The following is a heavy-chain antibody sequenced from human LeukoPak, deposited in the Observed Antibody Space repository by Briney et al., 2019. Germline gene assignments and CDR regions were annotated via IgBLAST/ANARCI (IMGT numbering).Heavy chain of an antibody. Sequence: SETLSLTCTVSGGSISSYYWSWIRQPAGKGLEWIGRIYTSGGTNYNPSLESRVTMSLDTSKNQISLELSSVTAADTAVYYCARDRVSGWFGETLTADGLDVWGQGTTVTVSS. D-gene: IGHD3-10*01. CDR1: GGSISSYY. J-gene: IGHJ6*01. CDR2: IYTSGGT. V-gene: IGHV4-4*07. CDR3: ARDRVSGWFGETLTADGLDV.